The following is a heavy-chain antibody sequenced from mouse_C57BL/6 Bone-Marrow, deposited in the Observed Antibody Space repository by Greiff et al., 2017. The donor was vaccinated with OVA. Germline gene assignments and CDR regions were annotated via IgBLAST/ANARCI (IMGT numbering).Heavy chain of an antibody. Sequence: EVKVVESGGGLVQSGRSLRLSCATSGFTFSDFYMEWVRQAPGKGLEWIAASRNKANDYTTEYSASVKGRFIVSRDTSQSILYLQMNALRAEDTAIYYCARDAFYYYGSSYAMDYWGQGTSVTVSS. D-gene: IGHD1-1*01. J-gene: IGHJ4*01. CDR1: GFTFSDFY. V-gene: IGHV7-1*01. CDR3: ARDAFYYYGSSYAMDY. CDR2: SRNKANDYTT.